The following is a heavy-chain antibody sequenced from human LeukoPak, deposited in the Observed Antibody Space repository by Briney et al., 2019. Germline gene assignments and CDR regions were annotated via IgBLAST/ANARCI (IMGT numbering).Heavy chain of an antibody. CDR2: IKQDGSEK. Sequence: PGGSLRLSCAASGFTFNKYWMSWVRQAPGKGLDWVANIKQDGSEKYYVDSVKGRFTISRDNAKNSLYLRMNSLRAEDTAVYYCARDWGPYFDYWGQGTLVTVSS. D-gene: IGHD3-16*01. J-gene: IGHJ4*02. CDR3: ARDWGPYFDY. CDR1: GFTFNKYW. V-gene: IGHV3-7*01.